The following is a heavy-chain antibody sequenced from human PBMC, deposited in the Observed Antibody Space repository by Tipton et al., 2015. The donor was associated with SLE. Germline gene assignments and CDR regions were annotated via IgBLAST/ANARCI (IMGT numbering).Heavy chain of an antibody. Sequence: GSLRLSCAASGLSFGSYGMHWVRQAPGKGLEGVAFIRYDGSYKYYADSVKGRFTVSRDTSKNTLYLQMNSLRADDTAVYYCAILAAAVVIDHWGQGTLVTVSS. D-gene: IGHD6-13*01. J-gene: IGHJ4*02. CDR2: IRYDGSYK. CDR1: GLSFGSYG. V-gene: IGHV3-30*02. CDR3: AILAAAVVIDH.